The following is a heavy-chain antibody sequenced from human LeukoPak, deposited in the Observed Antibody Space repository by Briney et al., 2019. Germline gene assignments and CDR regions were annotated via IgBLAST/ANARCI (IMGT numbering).Heavy chain of an antibody. J-gene: IGHJ4*02. CDR3: ARGGNSGYDLDF. D-gene: IGHD5-12*01. Sequence: SETLSLTCTVSGGSISSSSYYWGWIRQPPGKGLEWIGSIYYSGSTYYNPSLKSRVTISVDTSKNQFSLKLNSVTAADTAVYYCARGGNSGYDLDFWGQGTLVTVSS. CDR2: IYYSGST. CDR1: GGSISSSSYY. V-gene: IGHV4-39*01.